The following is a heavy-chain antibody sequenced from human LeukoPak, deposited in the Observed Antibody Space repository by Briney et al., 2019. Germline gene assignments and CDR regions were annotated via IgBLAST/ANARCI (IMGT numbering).Heavy chain of an antibody. J-gene: IGHJ4*02. V-gene: IGHV4-34*01. CDR3: AKEVKQWIRTGTLNY. CDR1: GGSFSGYY. CDR2: INHSGST. D-gene: IGHD6-19*01. Sequence: SETLSLTCAVYGGSFSGYYWSWIRQPPGKGLEWIGEINHSGSTNYNPSLKSRVTISVDTSKNQFSLKLSSVTAADTAVYYCAKEVKQWIRTGTLNYCSQGHQFTV.